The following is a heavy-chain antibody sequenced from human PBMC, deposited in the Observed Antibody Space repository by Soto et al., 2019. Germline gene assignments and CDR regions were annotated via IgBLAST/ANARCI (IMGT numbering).Heavy chain of an antibody. CDR3: ARGIFGVDPHYYYGMDV. CDR1: GFTFSSYS. CDR2: ISSSSSTI. D-gene: IGHD3-3*01. Sequence: EVQLVESGGGLVQPGGSLRLSCAASGFTFSSYSMNWVRQAPGKGLEWVSYISSSSSTIYYADSVKGRFTISRDNAKNSLYLQMNSLRDEDTAVYYCARGIFGVDPHYYYGMDVWGQGTTLTVSS. J-gene: IGHJ6*02. V-gene: IGHV3-48*02.